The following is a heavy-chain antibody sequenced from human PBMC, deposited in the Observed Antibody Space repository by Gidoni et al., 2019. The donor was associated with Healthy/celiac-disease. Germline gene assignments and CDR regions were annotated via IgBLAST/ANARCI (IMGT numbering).Heavy chain of an antibody. CDR1: GYTVTGYY. J-gene: IGHJ4*02. CDR3: ARLIAVADDY. CDR2: INTNSGGK. D-gene: IGHD6-19*01. V-gene: IGHV1-2*06. Sequence: VQLVQAGAEVKKPGASVKVSCKASGYTVTGYYMHWVRQAPGKGLEWMGRINTNSGGKNYEQKFQGRVTMTRYTSISTADMELSRLRSDDTAVYYCARLIAVADDYWGQGTLVTVSS.